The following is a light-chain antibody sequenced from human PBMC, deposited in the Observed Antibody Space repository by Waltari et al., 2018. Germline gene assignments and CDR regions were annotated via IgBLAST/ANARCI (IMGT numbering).Light chain of an antibody. J-gene: IGKJ1*01. V-gene: IGKV4-1*01. CDR1: QSVLDISNNKNY. Sequence: DIVMTQSPDSLAVSLGEMATIICKSSQSVLDISNNKNYLAWFQQKPGQPPQLLIYWASARDSGVPDRFSGSGSGTDFTLTISSLQAEDVAFYYCQQYYTPPWTFGQGTKVEI. CDR3: QQYYTPPWT. CDR2: WAS.